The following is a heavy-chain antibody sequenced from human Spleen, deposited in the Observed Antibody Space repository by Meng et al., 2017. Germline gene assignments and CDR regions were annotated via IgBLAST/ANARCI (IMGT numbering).Heavy chain of an antibody. CDR2: IYYSGST. D-gene: IGHD4-11*01. Sequence: QVQLQQWGAGLLKPSETLSLTCVVSGGSFSDYYWSWIRQPPGKGLEWIGCIYYSGSTFYNLSLKSRLTTSVDTSNNQFSLKLSSVTAADTAVYYCARGPTTMAHDFDYWGQGTLVTVSS. CDR3: ARGPTTMAHDFDY. V-gene: IGHV4-34*01. CDR1: GGSFSDYY. J-gene: IGHJ4*02.